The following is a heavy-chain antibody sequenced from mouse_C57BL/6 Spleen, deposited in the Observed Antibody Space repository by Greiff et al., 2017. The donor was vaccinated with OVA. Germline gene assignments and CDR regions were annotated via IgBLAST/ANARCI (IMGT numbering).Heavy chain of an antibody. CDR1: GFTFSDYG. Sequence: EVKVVESGGGLVKPGGSLKLSCAASGFTFSDYGMHWVRQAPEKGLEWVAYISSGSSTIYYADTVKGRFTISRDNAKNTLFLQMTSLRSEDTAMYYCARGLRSWYFDVWGTGTTVTVSS. CDR2: ISSGSSTI. D-gene: IGHD1-1*01. CDR3: ARGLRSWYFDV. V-gene: IGHV5-17*01. J-gene: IGHJ1*03.